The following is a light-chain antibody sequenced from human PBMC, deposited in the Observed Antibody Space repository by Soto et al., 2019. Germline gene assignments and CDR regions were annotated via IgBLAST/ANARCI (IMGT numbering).Light chain of an antibody. CDR1: QSISSW. CDR3: QQYGSSPPT. J-gene: IGKJ1*01. Sequence: DIQMTQSPSTMSASVGDRVTITCRASQSISSWSAWYQQKPGKAPKPLIYDASSLESGVPSRFSGSGSGTEFTLTISRLEPEDFAVYYCQQYGSSPPTFGQGTKVDI. CDR2: DAS. V-gene: IGKV1-5*01.